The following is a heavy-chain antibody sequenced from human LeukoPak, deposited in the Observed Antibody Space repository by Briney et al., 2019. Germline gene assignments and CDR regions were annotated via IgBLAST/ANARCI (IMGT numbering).Heavy chain of an antibody. D-gene: IGHD3-10*01. J-gene: IGHJ4*02. CDR1: GFDIYNDW. CDR3: TLIKGWGSGTYYLDY. Sequence: PGGSLRLSYAASGFDIYNDWMSWVRQAPGRGLEWVGRIKSKSAGGTIDYAAPVNGIFIISRDDSKNTLYLQMNSLKTEDTAMYYCTLIKGWGSGTYYLDYWGQGTLVTVSS. CDR2: IKSKSAGGTI. V-gene: IGHV3-15*01.